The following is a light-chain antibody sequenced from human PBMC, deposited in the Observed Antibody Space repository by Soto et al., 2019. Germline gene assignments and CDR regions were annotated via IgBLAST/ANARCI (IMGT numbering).Light chain of an antibody. CDR2: QDD. CDR3: QAWASSTLYV. CDR1: KLGDKY. Sequence: SYELTQPPSVSVSPGQTASITCSGAKLGDKYACWYQQKPGQSPVLVIYQDDKRPSGIPERFSGSNSGNTATLTISGTQAMDEADYYCQAWASSTLYVFGTGTKLTVL. J-gene: IGLJ1*01. V-gene: IGLV3-1*01.